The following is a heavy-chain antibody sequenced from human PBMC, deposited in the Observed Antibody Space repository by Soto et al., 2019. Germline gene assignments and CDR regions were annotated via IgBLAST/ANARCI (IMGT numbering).Heavy chain of an antibody. V-gene: IGHV3-23*01. D-gene: IGHD1-1*01. J-gene: IGHJ4*02. Sequence: GGSLRLSCAASGFTFSSYAMSWVRQAPGKGLEWVSAISGSGGSTYYADPVKGRFTISRDNSKNTLYLQMNSLRAEDTAVYYCAKDFWYNWNFFDYWGQGTLVTVSS. CDR2: ISGSGGST. CDR1: GFTFSSYA. CDR3: AKDFWYNWNFFDY.